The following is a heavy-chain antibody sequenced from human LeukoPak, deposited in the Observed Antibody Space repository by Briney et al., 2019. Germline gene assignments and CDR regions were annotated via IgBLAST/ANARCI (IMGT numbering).Heavy chain of an antibody. J-gene: IGHJ3*02. D-gene: IGHD3-3*01. V-gene: IGHV4-59*01. CDR1: GGSISSYY. CDR3: ARGRDVLRFLEWLSAFDI. Sequence: PSETLSLTCTVSGGSISSYYWSWIRQPPGKGLEWIGYIYYSGSTNYNPSLKSRVTISVDTPKNQFSLKLSSVTAADTAVYYCARGRDVLRFLEWLSAFDIWGQGTMVTVSS. CDR2: IYYSGST.